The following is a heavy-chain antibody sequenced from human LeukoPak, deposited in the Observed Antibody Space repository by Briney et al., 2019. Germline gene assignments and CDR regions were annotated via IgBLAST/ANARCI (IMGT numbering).Heavy chain of an antibody. CDR1: GGSLSISSYH. V-gene: IGHV4-39*07. D-gene: IGHD5-12*01. CDR2: IYYSGST. CDR3: ARERLTAREIDY. J-gene: IGHJ4*02. Sequence: SEPLSLTCTVSGGSLSISSYHWGRIRQPPAKGLEWIGSIYYSGSTYYNPSLKSRVTISVDTSKNQFSLKLSSGTAADTAVYYWARERLTAREIDYWGQGTLVTVSS.